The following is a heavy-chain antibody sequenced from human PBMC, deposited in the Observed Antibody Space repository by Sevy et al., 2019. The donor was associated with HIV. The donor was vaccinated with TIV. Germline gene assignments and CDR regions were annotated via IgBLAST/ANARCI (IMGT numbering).Heavy chain of an antibody. J-gene: IGHJ4*02. CDR2: ISGLSNYI. CDR3: ATGPPDGSYDYFDS. Sequence: EGSLRLSCAASGFTFSSYSMNWVRQAPGKGLEWVSAISGLSNYIYYAESLKGRFIISRDNAKNTLYLQMNSLRADDTAVYYCATGPPDGSYDYFDSWGQGTLVTVSS. CDR1: GFTFSSYS. D-gene: IGHD1-26*01. V-gene: IGHV3-21*01.